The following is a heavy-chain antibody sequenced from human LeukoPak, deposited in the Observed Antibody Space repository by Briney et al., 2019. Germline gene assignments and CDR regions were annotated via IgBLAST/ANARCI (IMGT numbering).Heavy chain of an antibody. CDR3: ARDQNFHGSGGYYGIDC. J-gene: IGHJ4*02. Sequence: ASVNVSYTSSDYTFTFYYIHWVRQAPGQGLEGIGWINPNNGGTNYAQKFHDRVTMTSDTSISTAYMELSRLTSDDTAVYYCARDQNFHGSGGYYGIDCWGQGTLVTVSS. CDR2: INPNNGGT. CDR1: DYTFTFYY. V-gene: IGHV1-2*02. D-gene: IGHD3-22*01.